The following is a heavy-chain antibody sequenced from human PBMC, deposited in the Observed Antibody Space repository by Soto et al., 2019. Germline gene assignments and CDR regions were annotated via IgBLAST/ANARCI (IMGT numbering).Heavy chain of an antibody. Sequence: QVQLVESGGGVVQPGRSLRLSCAASGFTFRHFAIHWVRQAPGKGLEWVAGISDTGAKTYYADSVKGRFTLSRDNSENTMYLQMNNLRLAATAQDFCSKGGASYGDSGQCPNWGQGTLVTVSS. V-gene: IGHV3-30*18. D-gene: IGHD4-17*01. CDR2: ISDTGAKT. J-gene: IGHJ1*01. CDR3: SKGGASYGDSGQCPN. CDR1: GFTFRHFA.